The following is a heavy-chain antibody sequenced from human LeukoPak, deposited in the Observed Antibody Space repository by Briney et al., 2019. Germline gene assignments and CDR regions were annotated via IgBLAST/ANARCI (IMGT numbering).Heavy chain of an antibody. CDR2: IYSGGST. CDR1: EFTVSVNY. Sequence: PGGSLRLSCAASEFTVSVNYMSWVRQAPGKGLEWVSFIYSGGSTYYADSVKGRFTISRDSSKNILYLQMNNLRAEDTAVYYCARSAYDSGGYSLGSGIDYWGQGTLVTVSS. D-gene: IGHD3-22*01. CDR3: ARSAYDSGGYSLGSGIDY. V-gene: IGHV3-66*01. J-gene: IGHJ4*02.